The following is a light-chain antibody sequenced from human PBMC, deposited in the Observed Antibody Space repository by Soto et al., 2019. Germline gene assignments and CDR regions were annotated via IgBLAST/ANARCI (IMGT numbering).Light chain of an antibody. V-gene: IGLV2-8*01. CDR3: ISHPGSNKPA. CDR2: DVN. Sequence: QSALTQPPSASGSPGQSVAISCSGTSSDVGGYKYVSWYQQHPGKAPKLMIYDVNKRTLGVPDRFSGSKSGTTASLNVSGLRAEDEADYYCISHPGSNKPAFGGGTKLTVL. CDR1: SSDVGGYKY. J-gene: IGLJ2*01.